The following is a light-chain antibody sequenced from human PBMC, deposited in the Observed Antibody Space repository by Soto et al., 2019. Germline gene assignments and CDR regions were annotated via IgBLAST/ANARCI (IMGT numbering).Light chain of an antibody. Sequence: EIVLTQSPGTLSVSQGERATLSCRASQYVSTTFFAWYQQKPGQAPRLLIYVTSNWDTGIPDRFRGSGSGTDFTLTISSQEPEDFAVYYCQHHSNSPFTFGRGTRMEIK. CDR1: QYVSTTF. J-gene: IGKJ4*01. V-gene: IGKV3-20*01. CDR3: QHHSNSPFT. CDR2: VTS.